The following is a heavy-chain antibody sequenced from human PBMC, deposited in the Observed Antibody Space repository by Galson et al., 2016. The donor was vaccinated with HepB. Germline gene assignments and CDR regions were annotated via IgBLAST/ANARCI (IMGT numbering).Heavy chain of an antibody. D-gene: IGHD3-10*01. J-gene: IGHJ4*02. CDR1: GGTFNTYA. CDR2: IIPISATT. CDR3: AYDRFGSGSYFDY. V-gene: IGHV1-69*05. Sequence: SVKVSCKASGGTFNTYAMNWVRQAPGQGLEWLGNIIPISATTKYAQRFQDRVTINTDDSTSTAYLELSSLRSEDTAVYYCAYDRFGSGSYFDYWGQGSLVTVSS.